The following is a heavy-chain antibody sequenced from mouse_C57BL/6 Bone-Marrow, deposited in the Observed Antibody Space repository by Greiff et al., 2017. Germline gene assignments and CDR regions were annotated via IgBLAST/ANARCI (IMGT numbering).Heavy chain of an antibody. D-gene: IGHD1-1*01. J-gene: IGHJ3*01. CDR1: GYTFTSYW. V-gene: IGHV1-53*01. Sequence: QVQLPGTELVKPGASVKLSCKASGYTFTSYWMHWVKQRPGQGLEWIGNINPSNGGTNYNEKVKSKATLTVDKSSSTAYMQLSSLTSEDSAVYYCARSDGYYYGSSYGFAYWGQGTLVTGSA. CDR2: INPSNGGT. CDR3: ARSDGYYYGSSYGFAY.